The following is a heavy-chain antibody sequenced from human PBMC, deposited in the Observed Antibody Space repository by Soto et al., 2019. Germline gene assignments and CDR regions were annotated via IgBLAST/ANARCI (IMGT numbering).Heavy chain of an antibody. D-gene: IGHD6-13*01. CDR1: GFTFSAYV. Sequence: EVEVLVSGGGLVQPGGSLRLSCAASGFTFSAYVMSWVRQAPGKGLEWVSSITSSGGGTYYADSVKGRFTVSRDNSKNTVYLQMNSLRDEDTAVYYCAKLTAAWGQGTLVTVSS. CDR2: ITSSGGGT. V-gene: IGHV3-23*01. CDR3: AKLTAA. J-gene: IGHJ4*02.